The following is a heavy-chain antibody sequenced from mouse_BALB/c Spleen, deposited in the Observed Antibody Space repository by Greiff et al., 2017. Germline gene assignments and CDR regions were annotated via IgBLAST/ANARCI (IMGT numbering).Heavy chain of an antibody. Sequence: EVKLVESGPGLVKPSQSLSLTCTVTGYSITSDYAWNWIRQFPGNKLEWMGYISYSGSTSYNPSLKSRISITRDTSKNQFFLQLNSVTTEDTATYYCARGITTGSRDYWGQGTTLTVSS. CDR1: GYSITSDYA. CDR3: ARGITTGSRDY. D-gene: IGHD2-4*01. J-gene: IGHJ2*01. CDR2: ISYSGST. V-gene: IGHV3-2*02.